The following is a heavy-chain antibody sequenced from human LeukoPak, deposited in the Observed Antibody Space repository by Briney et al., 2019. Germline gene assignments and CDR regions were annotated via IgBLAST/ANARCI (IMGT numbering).Heavy chain of an antibody. V-gene: IGHV5-51*01. Sequence: GESLKISCKGSGYIFTSYWIGWVRQMPGKGLEWMGIIYPGDSDTTYSPSFQGQVTFSADKSISTAYLQWSSLQASDTAMYYCARVGRYCSGGSCYDDDAFDIWGQGTVVTVSS. J-gene: IGHJ3*02. D-gene: IGHD2-15*01. CDR1: GYIFTSYW. CDR2: IYPGDSDT. CDR3: ARVGRYCSGGSCYDDDAFDI.